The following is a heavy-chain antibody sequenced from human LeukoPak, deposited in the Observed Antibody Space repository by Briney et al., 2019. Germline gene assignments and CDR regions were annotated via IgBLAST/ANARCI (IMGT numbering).Heavy chain of an antibody. D-gene: IGHD3-10*01. Sequence: GGPLRLSCAASGFTFSSYGMHWVRQAPDKGLEWVAVIWYDGSNKYYADSVKGRFTISRDNSKNTLYLQMNSLRAEDTAVYYCARVAVPATYYYGSGDAFDIWGQGTMVTVSS. CDR2: IWYDGSNK. J-gene: IGHJ3*02. V-gene: IGHV3-33*01. CDR3: ARVAVPATYYYGSGDAFDI. CDR1: GFTFSSYG.